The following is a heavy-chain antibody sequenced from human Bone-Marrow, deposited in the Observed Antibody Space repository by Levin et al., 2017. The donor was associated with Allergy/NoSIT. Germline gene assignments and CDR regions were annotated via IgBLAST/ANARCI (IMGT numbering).Heavy chain of an antibody. V-gene: IGHV3-23*01. J-gene: IGHJ6*03. CDR3: AKSWWLLYYYYMDV. CDR1: GFTFSSYA. CDR2: ISGSGGST. D-gene: IGHD3-22*01. Sequence: GESLKISCAASGFTFSSYAMSWVRQAPGKGLEWVSAISGSGGSTYYADSVKGRFTISRDNSKNTLYLQMNSLRAEDTAVYYCAKSWWLLYYYYMDVWGKGTTVTVSS.